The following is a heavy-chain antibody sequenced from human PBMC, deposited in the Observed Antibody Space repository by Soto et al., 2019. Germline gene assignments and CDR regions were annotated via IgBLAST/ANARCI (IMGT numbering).Heavy chain of an antibody. V-gene: IGHV4-31*11. J-gene: IGHJ5*02. CDR2: IYYSGST. CDR3: ARSPAIDYYGSGSYGNNWFDP. D-gene: IGHD3-10*01. CDR1: GGSISSGGYS. Sequence: PSETLSLTCAVSGGSISSGGYSWSWIRQHPGKGLEWIGYIYYSGSTYYNPSLKSRVTISVDTSKNQFSLKLSSVTAADTAVYYCARSPAIDYYGSGSYGNNWFDPWGQGTLVTVSS.